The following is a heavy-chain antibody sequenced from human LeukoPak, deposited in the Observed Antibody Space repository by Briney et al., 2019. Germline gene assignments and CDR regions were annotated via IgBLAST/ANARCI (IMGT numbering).Heavy chain of an antibody. D-gene: IGHD1-1*01. CDR2: VDPEDGET. V-gene: IGHV1-69-2*01. Sequence: ASVKISCKVSGYPFTDYYMHWVQQAPGKGLEWMGLVDPEDGETIYAEKFQGRVTITADTSTDTAYMELSSLRSEDTAVYYCATDPTTPGHYYDMDVWGKGTTVTVSS. J-gene: IGHJ6*03. CDR3: ATDPTTPGHYYDMDV. CDR1: GYPFTDYY.